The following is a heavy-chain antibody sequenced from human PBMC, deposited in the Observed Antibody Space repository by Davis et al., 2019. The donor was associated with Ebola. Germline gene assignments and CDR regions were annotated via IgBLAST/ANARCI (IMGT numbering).Heavy chain of an antibody. CDR1: GGTFSSYT. CDR2: ISPMLGVT. V-gene: IGHV1-69*10. CDR3: GLYLTH. J-gene: IGHJ4*03. D-gene: IGHD2/OR15-2a*01. Sequence: AASVKVSCKASGGTFSSYTISWVLQAPGHGLEWIGGISPMLGVTNFSKRFQDRMTISVDESTSTAFLALNSLTSEDTAVYFCGLYLTHWGQGTQVIVSS.